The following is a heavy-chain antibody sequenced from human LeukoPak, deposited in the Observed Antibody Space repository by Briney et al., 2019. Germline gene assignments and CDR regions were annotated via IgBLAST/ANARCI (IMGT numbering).Heavy chain of an antibody. V-gene: IGHV3-30*18. CDR2: ISYDGSDK. J-gene: IGHJ4*02. D-gene: IGHD6-13*01. CDR1: GFTFSTYG. Sequence: PGRSLRLSCEAPGFTFSTYGMHWVRQAPGKGLEWVALISYDGSDKNYADSVKGRFTISRDNSKSTLYLQMDSLRGDDAAVYYCAKAVGSISWSFDYWGQGTLVTVSS. CDR3: AKAVGSISWSFDY.